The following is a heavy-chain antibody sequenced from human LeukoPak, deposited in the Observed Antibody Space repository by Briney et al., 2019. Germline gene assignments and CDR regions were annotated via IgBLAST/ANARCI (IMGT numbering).Heavy chain of an antibody. Sequence: GRSLRLSCAESGFSFSRYCMRWVRQAPGKGLEWVAVIWYDGDKKYYRDSVKGRFTISRDNSKHTLYLHMNSQRAEDTAVYYCARPRLGAAATNWYFDFWGRGTLVTVSS. J-gene: IGHJ2*01. CDR2: IWYDGDKK. V-gene: IGHV3-33*01. D-gene: IGHD1-1*01. CDR1: GFSFSRYC. CDR3: ARPRLGAAATNWYFDF.